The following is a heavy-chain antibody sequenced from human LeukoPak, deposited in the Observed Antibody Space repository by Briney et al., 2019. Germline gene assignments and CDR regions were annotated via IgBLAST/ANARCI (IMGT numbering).Heavy chain of an antibody. V-gene: IGHV3-21*06. D-gene: IGHD1-14*01. CDR1: GLTFSTSG. J-gene: IGHJ4*02. Sequence: GGSLRLSCTASGLTFSTSGFNWVRQAPGKGLEWVASIRPTGSDRYYADSIKGRFTISRDNANNFLYLQMNSLRAEDTAVYYCATETNGRHYDYWGQGTLLTVSS. CDR3: ATETNGRHYDY. CDR2: IRPTGSDR.